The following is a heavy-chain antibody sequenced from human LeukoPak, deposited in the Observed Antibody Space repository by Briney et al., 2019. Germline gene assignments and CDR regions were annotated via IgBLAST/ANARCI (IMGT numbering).Heavy chain of an antibody. CDR1: GFTFSNHA. J-gene: IGHJ4*02. Sequence: GGSLRLSCAASGFTFSNHAMSWVRQAPGKGLEWVSAITGSGGNTYYADSVKGRFTISRDNSKNTVFLQMNSLRAEDTAVYYCAKWGDYDVLTGYYVSDYWGQGTLVTVSS. CDR2: ITGSGGNT. V-gene: IGHV3-23*01. CDR3: AKWGDYDVLTGYYVSDY. D-gene: IGHD3-9*01.